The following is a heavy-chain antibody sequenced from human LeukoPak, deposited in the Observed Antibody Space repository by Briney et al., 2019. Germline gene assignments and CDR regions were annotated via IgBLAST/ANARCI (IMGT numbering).Heavy chain of an antibody. CDR3: ARDPGGGSGYDYYYYYMDV. D-gene: IGHD5-12*01. CDR2: IYYSGST. Sequence: PSETLSLTCTVSGGSISSSSYYWGWIRQPPGKGLEWIGSIYYSGSTYYNPSLKSRVTISVDTSKNQFSLKLSSVTAADTAVYYCARDPGGGSGYDYYYYYMDVWGKGTTVTVSS. V-gene: IGHV4-39*07. J-gene: IGHJ6*03. CDR1: GGSISSSSYY.